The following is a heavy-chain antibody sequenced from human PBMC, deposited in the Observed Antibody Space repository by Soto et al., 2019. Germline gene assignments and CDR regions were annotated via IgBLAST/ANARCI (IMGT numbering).Heavy chain of an antibody. CDR3: ARDLVVPAAGTYYFEY. J-gene: IGHJ4*02. CDR2: IYYSGST. D-gene: IGHD2-2*01. Sequence: SETLSLTCTVSGGSVSSGSYYWSWIRQPPGKGLEWIGYIYYSGSTNYNPSLKSRVTISVDTSKNQFSLKLSSVTAADTAVYYCARDLVVPAAGTYYFEYWGQGTLVTVS. CDR1: GGSVSSGSYY. V-gene: IGHV4-61*01.